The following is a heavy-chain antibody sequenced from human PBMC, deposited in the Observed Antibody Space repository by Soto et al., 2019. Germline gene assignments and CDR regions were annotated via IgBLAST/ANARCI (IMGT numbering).Heavy chain of an antibody. J-gene: IGHJ4*02. Sequence: SETLSLTCTVSGGSVSNSNYYWGWIRQSPGKGLEWIGSVYYRGRSYSKSSVKSRVTISVDTSKNQFSLNLNSVTASDTAVYYCVSQRTTVMTQAYFDYWGPGALVTVSS. CDR2: VYYRGRS. D-gene: IGHD4-4*01. V-gene: IGHV4-39*01. CDR1: GGSVSNSNYY. CDR3: VSQRTTVMTQAYFDY.